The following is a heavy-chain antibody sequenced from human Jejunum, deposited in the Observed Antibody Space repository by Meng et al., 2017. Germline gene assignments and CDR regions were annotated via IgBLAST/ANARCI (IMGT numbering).Heavy chain of an antibody. J-gene: IGHJ4*02. V-gene: IGHV3-30*01. CDR1: GFTFSSYA. D-gene: IGHD3-3*01. CDR2: ISDDGNRQ. CDR3: AKDGGIGFTDFDY. Sequence: HVQLVGTGGGVVQPGRSLRLSCAASGFTFSSYAMHWVRQAPGKGLEWLAVISDDGNRQYYPDSVKGRLTISRDNSRSTLFVQMNSLSAEDTAVYYCAKDGGIGFTDFDYWGQGTLVTVSS.